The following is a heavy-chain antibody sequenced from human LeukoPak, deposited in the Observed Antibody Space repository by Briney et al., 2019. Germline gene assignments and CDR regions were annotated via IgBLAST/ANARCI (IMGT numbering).Heavy chain of an antibody. D-gene: IGHD3-22*01. CDR1: GYTFTSYY. Sequence: GAPVKVSCKASGYTFTSYYMHWVRQAPGQGLEWMGIINPSGGSTSYAQKFQGRVTMTRDTSTSTVYMELSSLRSEDTAVYYCADSSGSLYLLYNWGQGTLVTVS. CDR3: ADSSGSLYLLYN. CDR2: INPSGGST. J-gene: IGHJ4*02. V-gene: IGHV1-46*01.